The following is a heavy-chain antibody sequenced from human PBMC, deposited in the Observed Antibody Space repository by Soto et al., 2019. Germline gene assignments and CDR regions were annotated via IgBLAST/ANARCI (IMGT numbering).Heavy chain of an antibody. CDR1: GGTFSSYA. CDR3: ARVTVTTSGYYYGMDV. V-gene: IGHV1-69*12. CDR2: IIPIFGTA. Sequence: QVQLVQSGAEVKKHGSSVKVSCKASGGTFSSYAISWVRQAPGQGLEWMGGIIPIFGTANYAQKFQGRVTIPADDSTSTAYMELSSLRSGDTAVYYCARVTVTTSGYYYGMDVWGQGTTVTVSS. D-gene: IGHD4-17*01. J-gene: IGHJ6*02.